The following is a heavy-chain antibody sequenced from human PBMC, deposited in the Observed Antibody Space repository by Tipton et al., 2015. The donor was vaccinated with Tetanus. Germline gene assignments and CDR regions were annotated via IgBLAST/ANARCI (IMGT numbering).Heavy chain of an antibody. CDR3: AKAVVGAYYCGMGV. D-gene: IGHD2-15*01. CDR2: ISGSGGST. V-gene: IGHV3-23*01. J-gene: IGHJ6*02. CDR1: GFTFSSSA. Sequence: SLRLSCAASGFTFSSSALHWVRQAPGKGLEWVSGISGSGGSTYFPDSVKGRFTISRDNSKDTLYLQMNGLRAEDTAVYYCAKAVVGAYYCGMGVWGQGTTVTVSS.